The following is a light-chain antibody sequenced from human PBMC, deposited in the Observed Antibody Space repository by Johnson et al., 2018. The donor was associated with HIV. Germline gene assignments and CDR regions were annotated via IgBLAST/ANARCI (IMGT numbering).Light chain of an antibody. J-gene: IGLJ1*01. CDR1: SSNIGNNY. CDR3: GTWDNSLSAYV. V-gene: IGLV1-51*02. Sequence: QSVLTQPPSVSAAPGQKVTISCSGSSSNIGNNYVSWYQQLPGTAPKLRIYENNKRPSGIPDRFSGSKSGTSATLGITGLQTGDEASYYCGTWDNSLSAYVFGTGTKVTVL. CDR2: ENN.